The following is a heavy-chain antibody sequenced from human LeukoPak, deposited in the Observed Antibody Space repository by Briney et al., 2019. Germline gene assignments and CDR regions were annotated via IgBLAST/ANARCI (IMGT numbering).Heavy chain of an antibody. Sequence: GGSLRLSCAASGFSVNTYSMNWVRQAPGKGLEWVSTISADDSSTHYADSVQGRFTISRDNSENTLYLQMNSLRAEDTAVYYCAKDGRGVLCERWGQGTLVTVSS. D-gene: IGHD3-10*01. CDR3: AKDGRGVLCER. V-gene: IGHV3-23*01. CDR1: GFSVNTYS. CDR2: ISADDSST. J-gene: IGHJ4*02.